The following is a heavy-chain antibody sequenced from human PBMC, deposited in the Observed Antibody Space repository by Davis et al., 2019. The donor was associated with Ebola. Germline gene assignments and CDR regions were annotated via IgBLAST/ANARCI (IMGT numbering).Heavy chain of an antibody. CDR1: GYTFTNFG. J-gene: IGHJ4*02. D-gene: IGHD5-24*01. CDR2: ISAYNGNT. Sequence: AASVKVSCKASGYTFTNFGFNWVRQAPGQGLEWMGWISAYNGNTHYAQKIQDRATMTTDSSTNTAYIELRSLRSDDTAVYYCARVGRAVEMDYWGQGTLVTVSS. V-gene: IGHV1-18*04. CDR3: ARVGRAVEMDY.